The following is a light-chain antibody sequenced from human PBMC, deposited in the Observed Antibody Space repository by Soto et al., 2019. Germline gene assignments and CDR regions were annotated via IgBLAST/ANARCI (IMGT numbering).Light chain of an antibody. CDR1: SSDVGGYNY. CDR3: SSYTNSSTYV. CDR2: DVS. V-gene: IGLV2-14*01. J-gene: IGLJ1*01. Sequence: QSALTQPASVSGSPGQSIAISCSGTSSDVGGYNYVSWYQQHPGKAPKLILCDVSNRPSGVSDRFSGSKSGNTASLTISGLQTEDEADYYCSSYTNSSTYVFGTGTKVTDL.